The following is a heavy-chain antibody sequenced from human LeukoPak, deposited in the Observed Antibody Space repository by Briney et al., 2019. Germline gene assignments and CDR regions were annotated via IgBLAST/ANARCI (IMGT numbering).Heavy chain of an antibody. CDR1: GFTFSSYA. Sequence: GGSLRLSCAASGFTFSSYAMSWVRQAPGKGLEWVSVISGSGTNTYYADSVKGRITISRDNAKNTLYLQMNSLRAEDTAVYYCANLGANYYFDYWAQGTLVTVSS. D-gene: IGHD4/OR15-4a*01. CDR2: ISGSGTNT. V-gene: IGHV3-23*01. CDR3: ANLGANYYFDY. J-gene: IGHJ4*02.